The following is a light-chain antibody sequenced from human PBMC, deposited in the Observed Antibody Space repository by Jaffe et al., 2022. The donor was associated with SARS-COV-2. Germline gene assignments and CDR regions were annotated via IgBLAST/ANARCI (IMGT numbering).Light chain of an antibody. V-gene: IGKV1-39*01. CDR1: QSISSH. CDR2: AAS. J-gene: IGKJ3*01. CDR3: QQSYNTPRT. Sequence: DIQMTQSPSSLSASVGDRVTITCRANQSISSHLNWYQHKPGKAPKLLIYAASTLQTGVPSRFSGSGSGTDFTLSINSLQPGDFATYYCQQSYNTPRTFGPGTSVDIE.